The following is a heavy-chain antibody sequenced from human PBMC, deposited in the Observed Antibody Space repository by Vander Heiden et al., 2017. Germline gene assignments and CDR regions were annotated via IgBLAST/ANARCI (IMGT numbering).Heavy chain of an antibody. V-gene: IGHV3-30-3*01. J-gene: IGHJ3*02. CDR2: ISYDGSNN. Sequence: QVQLVESGGGVVQPGRSLRLSCAAYGFTFSSYAMHWVRQAPGEGLEWVAVISYDGSNNYYTDSVKGRFTIFRDNFKDTLFLQMSSLRTEDTAVYFCAREDSSSWNVFDIWGQGTMVTVS. CDR1: GFTFSSYA. CDR3: AREDSSSWNVFDI. D-gene: IGHD6-13*01.